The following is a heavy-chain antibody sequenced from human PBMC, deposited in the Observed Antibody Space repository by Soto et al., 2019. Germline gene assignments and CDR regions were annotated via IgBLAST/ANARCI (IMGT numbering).Heavy chain of an antibody. D-gene: IGHD3-22*01. CDR2: IYYSGST. Sequence: QLQLQESGPGLVKPSETLSLTCTVSGGSISSSSYYWGWIRQPPGKGLEWIGSIYYSGSTYYNPSLKSRVTITVDTSKNQCSLKLSSVTAADTAVYYCARRYYYDSSGHDAFDIWGQGTMVTVSS. V-gene: IGHV4-39*01. J-gene: IGHJ3*02. CDR1: GGSISSSSYY. CDR3: ARRYYYDSSGHDAFDI.